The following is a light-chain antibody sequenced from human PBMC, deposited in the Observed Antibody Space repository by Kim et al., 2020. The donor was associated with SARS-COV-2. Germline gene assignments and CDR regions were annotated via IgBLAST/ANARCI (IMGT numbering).Light chain of an antibody. CDR3: QQSYSTPYT. V-gene: IGKV1-39*01. Sequence: SASEGDRVTITCRASQSIRSYLNWYQQKPGKAPKLLIYAASSLQSGVPSRFSGSGSGTDFTLTISSLQPEDFATYYCQQSYSTPYTFGQGTKLEI. CDR1: QSIRSY. J-gene: IGKJ2*01. CDR2: AAS.